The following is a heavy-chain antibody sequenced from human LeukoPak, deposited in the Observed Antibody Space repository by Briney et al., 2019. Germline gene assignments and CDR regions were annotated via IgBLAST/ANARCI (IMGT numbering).Heavy chain of an antibody. CDR3: ARDNWCGGSWLRLSVD. Sequence: ASVKVSCKASGYTFTSSGISWVRQAPGQGLEWMGWISANNGNTNYAQKLQGRVTTTTDTSTSTVYMELRSLRADDTAVYYCARDNWCGGSWLRLSVDWGQGTLVAVSS. J-gene: IGHJ4*02. CDR2: ISANNGNT. CDR1: GYTFTSSG. D-gene: IGHD3-22*01. V-gene: IGHV1-18*01.